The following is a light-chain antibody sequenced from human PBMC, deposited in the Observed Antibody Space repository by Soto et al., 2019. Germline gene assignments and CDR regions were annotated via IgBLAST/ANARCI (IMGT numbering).Light chain of an antibody. Sequence: DIQMTQSPSSLSASVGDRVTITCRASRSISSYLNWYQQKPGKAPKVLIYAASNLQSGVPSRFSGSGSGTDFTLTISSLQPEDFATYYCQQSYSAPFTFGGGTNVEIK. CDR3: QQSYSAPFT. J-gene: IGKJ4*01. V-gene: IGKV1-39*01. CDR2: AAS. CDR1: RSISSY.